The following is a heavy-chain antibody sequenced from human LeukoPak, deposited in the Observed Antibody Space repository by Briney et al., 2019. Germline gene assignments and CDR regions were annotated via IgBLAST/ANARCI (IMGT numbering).Heavy chain of an antibody. D-gene: IGHD3-22*01. CDR3: ASSHYYDSSGYSHDY. V-gene: IGHV4-4*07. CDR1: GGSISSYY. Sequence: SETLSLTCTVSGGSISSYYWSWIRQPAGKGLESIGHISTSGSTNYNPSLKSRVTMSVDTSKNQFSLKLSSVTAADTAVYYCASSHYYDSSGYSHDYWGQGTLVTVSS. CDR2: ISTSGST. J-gene: IGHJ4*02.